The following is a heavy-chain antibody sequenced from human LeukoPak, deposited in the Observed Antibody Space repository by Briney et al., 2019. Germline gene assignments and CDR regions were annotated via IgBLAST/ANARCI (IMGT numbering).Heavy chain of an antibody. J-gene: IGHJ3*02. D-gene: IGHD3-3*01. Sequence: GGSLRLSCAASGFTFSSYSMNRVRQAPGKGLEWVSYISSSSSTIYYAASVTGRFTISRDHAKNSLYLQMNRLSAADTAVYYCARASPGSYDFWSGPIGDAFDIWGQGTMVTVSS. CDR3: ARASPGSYDFWSGPIGDAFDI. CDR2: ISSSSSTI. V-gene: IGHV3-48*04. CDR1: GFTFSSYS.